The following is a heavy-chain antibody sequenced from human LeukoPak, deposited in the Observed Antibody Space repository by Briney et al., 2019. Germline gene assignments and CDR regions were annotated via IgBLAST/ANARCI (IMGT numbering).Heavy chain of an antibody. V-gene: IGHV3-49*04. CDR2: IRSKTYGGTT. CDR1: GFTFGDYG. CDR3: TRVRGVIVEGFDY. J-gene: IGHJ4*02. D-gene: IGHD3-10*01. Sequence: HPGGSLRLSCTDSGFTFGDYGMSWVRQAPGKGLEWVGLIRSKTYGGTTEHAASVKGRFTMSRDDSKSIAYLQMSSLKTEDTAVYYCTRVRGVIVEGFDYWGQGTLVTVSS.